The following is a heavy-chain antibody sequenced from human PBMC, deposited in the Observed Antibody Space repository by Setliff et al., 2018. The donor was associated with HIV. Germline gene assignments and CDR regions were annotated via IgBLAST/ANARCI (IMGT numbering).Heavy chain of an antibody. D-gene: IGHD6-19*01. CDR1: GYTFTSYA. J-gene: IGHJ5*02. CDR2: VNADNGNT. CDR3: AREGQWLA. Sequence: ASVKVSCKSSGYTFTSYALHWVRQAPGQRLEWMGWVNADNGNTKYSEKFQGRVTITRDTAASTVYMELSSLKSEDTAVYYCAREGQWLAWGQGTLVTVSS. V-gene: IGHV1-3*01.